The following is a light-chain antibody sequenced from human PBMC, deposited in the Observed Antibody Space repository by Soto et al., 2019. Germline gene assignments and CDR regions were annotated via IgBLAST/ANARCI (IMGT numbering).Light chain of an antibody. V-gene: IGLV2-11*01. CDR2: DVS. Sequence: QLVLTQPRSVSGSPGQSVTISCTGTSSDVGGYNYVSWYQQHPGKAPKLMIYDVSKRPSGVPDRFSGSKSGSTASLTISGLQAEDEADYYCCSYAGSYRYVFGTGTKLTVL. CDR1: SSDVGGYNY. CDR3: CSYAGSYRYV. J-gene: IGLJ1*01.